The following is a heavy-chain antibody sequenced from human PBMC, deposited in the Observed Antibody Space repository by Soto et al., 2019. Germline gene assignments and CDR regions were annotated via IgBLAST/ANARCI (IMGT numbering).Heavy chain of an antibody. J-gene: IGHJ4*02. V-gene: IGHV4-34*01. CDR3: ARGPRRFDY. Sequence: LSLTCAVYGGSFSGYYWSWIRQPPGKGLEWIGEINHSGSTNYNPSLKSRVTISVDTSKNQFSLKLSSVTAADTAVYYCARGPRRFDYWGQGTLVTVSS. CDR2: INHSGST. CDR1: GGSFSGYY.